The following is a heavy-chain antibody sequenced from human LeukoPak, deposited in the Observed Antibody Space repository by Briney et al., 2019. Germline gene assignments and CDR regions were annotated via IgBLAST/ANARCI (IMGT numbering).Heavy chain of an antibody. V-gene: IGHV3-23*01. CDR1: GFRFSSYA. D-gene: IGHD2-15*01. CDR3: ARDDRITAFDI. CDR2: ISGSGVST. J-gene: IGHJ3*02. Sequence: GGSLRLSCAASGFRFSSYAMSWVRQAPGKGLEWVSAISGSGVSTYYADSVKGRFTVSRDNSKNTLYLQMSSLRAEDTAVYYCARDDRITAFDIWGQGTMVTVSS.